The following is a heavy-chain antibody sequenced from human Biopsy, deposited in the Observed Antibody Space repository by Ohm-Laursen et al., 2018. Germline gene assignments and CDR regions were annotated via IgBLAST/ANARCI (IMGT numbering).Heavy chain of an antibody. CDR3: TRGGYYYDSLAYYYWFDP. J-gene: IGHJ5*02. V-gene: IGHV1-2*02. CDR1: GYTFTSCH. Sequence: GASVKVSCKASGYTFTSCHVHWVRQAPGQGLEWMGWINAKTGDTDYAQKFQGRVTMTRDTSISTAYVDLSSLRSDDTAVYYCTRGGYYYDSLAYYYWFDPWGQGTLVTVSS. D-gene: IGHD3-22*01. CDR2: INAKTGDT.